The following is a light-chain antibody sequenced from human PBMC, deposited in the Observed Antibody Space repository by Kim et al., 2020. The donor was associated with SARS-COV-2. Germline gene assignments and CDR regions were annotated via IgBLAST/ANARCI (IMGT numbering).Light chain of an antibody. V-gene: IGLV1-47*01. Sequence: GQRVNSACSGSSSNIGSHSVHWYQQLPGMAPKLLIYRNNQRPSGVPDRFSGSKSGTSGSLAISGLRSEDEADYYCAAWDDSLSCVVFGGGTQVTVL. CDR1: SSNIGSHS. CDR2: RNN. J-gene: IGLJ2*01. CDR3: AAWDDSLSCVV.